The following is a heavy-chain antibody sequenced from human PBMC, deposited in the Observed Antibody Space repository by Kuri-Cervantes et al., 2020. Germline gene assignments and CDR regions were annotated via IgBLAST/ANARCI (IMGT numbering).Heavy chain of an antibody. V-gene: IGHV3-30*02. Sequence: GGSLRLSCAASGFTVSSYGMHWVRQAPGKGLEWVAFIRYDGSNKYYADSVKGRFTISRDNSKNTLYLQMNSLRAEDTAVYYCAKDLWEYQLLDTAFDYWGQGTLVTVSS. CDR3: AKDLWEYQLLDTAFDY. CDR1: GFTVSSYG. CDR2: IRYDGSNK. D-gene: IGHD2-2*01. J-gene: IGHJ4*02.